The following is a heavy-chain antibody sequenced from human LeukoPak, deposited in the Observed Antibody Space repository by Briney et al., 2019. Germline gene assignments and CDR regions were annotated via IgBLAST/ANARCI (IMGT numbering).Heavy chain of an antibody. CDR2: IFSYGST. J-gene: IGHJ3*01. CDR3: ARDRSGDV. Sequence: PGGSLRLSCEASGFTVSGNYMSWVRQAPGKGLEWVSFIFSYGSTYYADSVKGRFTVSRDYSKNTLYLQMNSLRAEDTAVYYCARDRSGDVWGQGTMVTVSS. CDR1: GFTVSGNY. V-gene: IGHV3-53*01.